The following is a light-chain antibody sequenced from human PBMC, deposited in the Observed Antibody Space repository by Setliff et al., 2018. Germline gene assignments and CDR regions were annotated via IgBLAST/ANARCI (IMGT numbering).Light chain of an antibody. CDR1: SSDVGGYNY. CDR2: DVS. Sequence: QSALTQPRSVSGSPGQSVTISCTGTSSDVGGYNYVSWYQQHPGKAPKLMIYDVSKRPSGVPDRFSGSKSGNTASLTISGLQAEDEADYYCRSYAGSYTFLCVFGTGTKV. J-gene: IGLJ1*01. V-gene: IGLV2-11*01. CDR3: RSYAGSYTFLCV.